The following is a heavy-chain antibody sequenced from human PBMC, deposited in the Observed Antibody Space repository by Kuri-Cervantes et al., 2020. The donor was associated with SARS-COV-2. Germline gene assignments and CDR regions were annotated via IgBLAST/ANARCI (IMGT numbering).Heavy chain of an antibody. CDR3: MRMIYYDSRGGVAMDV. Sequence: GESLKISCAASGFTVSSNYMSWVRQAPGKGLEWVSVIYSGGSTYYADSVKGRFTISRDNSKNTLYLQMNSLRAEDTAVYYCMRMIYYDSRGGVAMDVWGQGTTVTVSS. CDR2: IYSGGST. J-gene: IGHJ6*02. D-gene: IGHD3-22*01. V-gene: IGHV3-53*01. CDR1: GFTVSSNY.